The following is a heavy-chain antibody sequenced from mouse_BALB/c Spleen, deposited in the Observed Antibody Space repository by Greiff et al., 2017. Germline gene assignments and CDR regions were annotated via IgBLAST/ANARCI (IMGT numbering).Heavy chain of an antibody. D-gene: IGHD4-1*01. CDR1: GFTFSSFG. CDR3: AREGLGRGAMDY. Sequence: EVKVVESGGGLVQPGGSRKLSCAASGFTFSSFGMHWVRQAPEKGLEWVAYISSGSSTIYYADTVKGRFTISRDNPKNTLFLQMTSLRSEDTAMYYCAREGLGRGAMDYWGQGTSVTVSS. V-gene: IGHV5-17*02. J-gene: IGHJ4*01. CDR2: ISSGSSTI.